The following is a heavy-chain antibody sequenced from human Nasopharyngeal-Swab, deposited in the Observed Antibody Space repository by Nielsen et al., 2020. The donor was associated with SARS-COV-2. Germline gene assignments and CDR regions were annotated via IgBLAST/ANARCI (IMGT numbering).Heavy chain of an antibody. J-gene: IGHJ6*02. D-gene: IGHD2-21*01. Sequence: GGSLRLSCAASGFTFSSYGMHWVRQAPGKGLEWVAVIWYAGSNKYYADSVKGRFTISRGNSKNTLYLQMNSLRAEDTAVYYCARDLRAGSLWRDLTRYYYYGMDVWGQGTTVTVSS. CDR3: ARDLRAGSLWRDLTRYYYYGMDV. CDR1: GFTFSSYG. CDR2: IWYAGSNK. V-gene: IGHV3-33*01.